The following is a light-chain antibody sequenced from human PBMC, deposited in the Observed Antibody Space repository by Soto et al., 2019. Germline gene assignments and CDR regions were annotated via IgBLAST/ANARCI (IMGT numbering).Light chain of an antibody. CDR1: SSDVGSYNL. V-gene: IGLV2-23*01. Sequence: QSALTRPASVSGSPGQSITISCTGTSSDVGSYNLVSWYQQHPGKAPKLMIYEGSKRPSGVSNRFSGSKSGNTASLTISGLQAEDEADYYCFSYAGSSTLVFGGGTKLTVL. CDR3: FSYAGSSTLV. CDR2: EGS. J-gene: IGLJ2*01.